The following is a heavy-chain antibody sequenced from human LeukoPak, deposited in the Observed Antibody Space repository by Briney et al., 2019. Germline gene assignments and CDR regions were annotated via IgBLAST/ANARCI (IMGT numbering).Heavy chain of an antibody. V-gene: IGHV4-34*01. CDR1: GGSFSGYY. Sequence: SETLSLTCAVYGGSFSGYYWSWIRQPPGKGLEWIGEINHSGSTNYNPSLKSRVTISVDTSKNQFSLKLSSVTAADTAVYYCARLSLRGFADYWGQGTLVTVSS. CDR3: ARLSLRGFADY. J-gene: IGHJ4*02. D-gene: IGHD3-16*02. CDR2: INHSGST.